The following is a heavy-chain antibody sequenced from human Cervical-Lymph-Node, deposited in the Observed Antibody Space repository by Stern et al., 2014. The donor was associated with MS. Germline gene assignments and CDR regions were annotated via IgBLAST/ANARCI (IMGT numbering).Heavy chain of an antibody. J-gene: IGHJ4*02. CDR1: GFTFSNAW. Sequence: EVQLLESGGGLVKPGGSLRLSCAASGFTFSNAWMSWVRQAPGKGLEWVGRIKSKTDGGTTDYAAPVKGRFTISRDDSEYTLYLQMNSLKTEDTAVFYCTTHLIEAAGTIAYWGQGTLVTVSS. V-gene: IGHV3-15*01. D-gene: IGHD6-13*01. CDR3: TTHLIEAAGTIAY. CDR2: IKSKTDGGTT.